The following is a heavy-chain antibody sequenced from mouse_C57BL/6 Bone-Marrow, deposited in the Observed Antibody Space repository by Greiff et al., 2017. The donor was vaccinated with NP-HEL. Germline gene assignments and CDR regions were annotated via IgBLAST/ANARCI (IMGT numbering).Heavy chain of an antibody. Sequence: QVQLQQSGAELARPGASVKLSCKASGYTFTSYGISWVKQRTGQGLEWIGEIYPRSGNTYYNEKFKGKATLTADKSSSTAYMELRSLTSEDSAVYFCARLGDSDHLWYFDVWGTGTTVTVSS. CDR3: ARLGDSDHLWYFDV. J-gene: IGHJ1*03. V-gene: IGHV1-81*01. CDR1: GYTFTSYG. D-gene: IGHD3-3*01. CDR2: IYPRSGNT.